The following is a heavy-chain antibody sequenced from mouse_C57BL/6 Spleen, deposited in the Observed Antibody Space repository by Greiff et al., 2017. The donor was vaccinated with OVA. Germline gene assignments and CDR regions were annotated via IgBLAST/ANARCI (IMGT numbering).Heavy chain of an antibody. CDR1: GYAFSSYW. CDR2: IYPGDGDT. CDR3: ARGGSGYWYFDV. Sequence: VQLQQSGAELVKPGASVKISCKASGYAFSSYWMNWVKQRPGKGLEWIGQIYPGDGDTNYNGKFKGKATLTADKSSSTAYMQLSSLTSEDSAVYFCARGGSGYWYFDVWGTGTTVTVSS. D-gene: IGHD3-1*01. V-gene: IGHV1-80*01. J-gene: IGHJ1*03.